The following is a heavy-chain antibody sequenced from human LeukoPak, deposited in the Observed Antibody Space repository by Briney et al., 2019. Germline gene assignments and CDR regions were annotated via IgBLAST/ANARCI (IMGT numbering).Heavy chain of an antibody. D-gene: IGHD5-18*01. CDR3: AREGNSPFDY. Sequence: SGGSLRLSCAASGFTVSSDYMSWVRQAPGKGLEWVSVIYSGGSTCYADSVKGRFTISRDNSKNTLYLQMNSLRAEDTAVYYCAREGNSPFDYWGQGTLVTVSS. CDR2: IYSGGST. CDR1: GFTVSSDY. J-gene: IGHJ4*02. V-gene: IGHV3-66*01.